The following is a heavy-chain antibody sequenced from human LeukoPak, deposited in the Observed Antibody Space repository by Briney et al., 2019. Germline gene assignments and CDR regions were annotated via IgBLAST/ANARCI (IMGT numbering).Heavy chain of an antibody. Sequence: ASVKLSCKTSGYTFTNYYMQLVRQAPGQGLEWMGIINPSGTSTSYAHKFQGRVTMTSATSTSTDFIELSSLRSEDAAVCYCARHDLGGSSPFDYWGQGTLVTVSS. D-gene: IGHD2-15*01. CDR3: ARHDLGGSSPFDY. J-gene: IGHJ4*02. V-gene: IGHV1-46*01. CDR2: INPSGTST. CDR1: GYTFTNYY.